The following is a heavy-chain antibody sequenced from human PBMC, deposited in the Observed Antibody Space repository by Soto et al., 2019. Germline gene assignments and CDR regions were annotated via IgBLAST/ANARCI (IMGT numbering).Heavy chain of an antibody. CDR2: VYNSGST. CDR1: GGSVTSHH. CDR3: ARYRREAVAGYTLDN. D-gene: IGHD6-13*01. Sequence: SETLSLTCFVSGGSVTSHHWTWIRQPPGKGLEWIGYVYNSGSTNYNPPLKSRVTISEDTSKSQFSLKVNSMTAADTAVYYCARYRREAVAGYTLDNWGQGILVTVSS. V-gene: IGHV4-59*02. J-gene: IGHJ4*02.